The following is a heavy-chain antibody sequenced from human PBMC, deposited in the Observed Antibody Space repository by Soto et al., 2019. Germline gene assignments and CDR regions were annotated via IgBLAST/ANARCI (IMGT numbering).Heavy chain of an antibody. V-gene: IGHV4-59*01. J-gene: IGHJ4*02. Sequence: SGPTLVNPSETLSLTCVVSGDSITYYYWNWFRQPPGKGLEWVGYIYYSGATNYNPSLKSRVTISVDTSKNQFSLKLSSVTAADTAVYYCARGSTMAARRGKFDYWSQGTLVTVSS. D-gene: IGHD6-6*01. CDR3: ARGSTMAARRGKFDY. CDR2: IYYSGAT. CDR1: GDSITYYY.